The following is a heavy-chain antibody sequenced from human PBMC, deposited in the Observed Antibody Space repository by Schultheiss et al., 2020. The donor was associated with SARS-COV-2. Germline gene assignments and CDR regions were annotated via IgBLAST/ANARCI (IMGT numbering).Heavy chain of an antibody. D-gene: IGHD2-2*01. V-gene: IGHV3-23*01. Sequence: GGSLRLSCAASGFTFSSNWMHWVRQAPGKGLEWVSAISGSGGSTYYADSVKGRFTISRDNSKNTLYLQMNSLRAEDTALYYCAKDVYCSSTSCYGKGFDYWGQGTLVTVSS. CDR2: ISGSGGST. CDR3: AKDVYCSSTSCYGKGFDY. CDR1: GFTFSSNW. J-gene: IGHJ4*02.